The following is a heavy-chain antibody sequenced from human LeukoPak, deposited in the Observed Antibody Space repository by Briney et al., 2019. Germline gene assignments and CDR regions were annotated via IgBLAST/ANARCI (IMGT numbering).Heavy chain of an antibody. J-gene: IGHJ2*01. Sequence: SETLSLTCAVYEGTLSGYFWSWLRRPPGKGLEWIGEISIAGEVNYNPSLRSRATISIDTTKNQFSLKLTSVIAADTALYYCVRQIGAGAFDLWGRDRVVTVS. CDR1: EGTLSGYF. V-gene: IGHV4-34*08. CDR3: VRQIGAGAFDL. CDR2: ISIAGEV. D-gene: IGHD6-19*01.